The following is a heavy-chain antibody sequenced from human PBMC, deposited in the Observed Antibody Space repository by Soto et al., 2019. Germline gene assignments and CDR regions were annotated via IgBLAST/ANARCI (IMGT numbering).Heavy chain of an antibody. D-gene: IGHD3-22*01. CDR2: IIPIFGTA. V-gene: IGHV1-69*01. Sequence: QVQLVQSGAEVKKPGSSVKVSCKASGGTFSSYAISWVRQAPGQGLEWMGGIIPIFGTANYAQKVQGRVKITADEATSTAYMELRSLRSADTAVYYCARGGLAYYDSSGNEAFHIWVQGTMVTVSS. CDR3: ARGGLAYYDSSGNEAFHI. J-gene: IGHJ3*02. CDR1: GGTFSSYA.